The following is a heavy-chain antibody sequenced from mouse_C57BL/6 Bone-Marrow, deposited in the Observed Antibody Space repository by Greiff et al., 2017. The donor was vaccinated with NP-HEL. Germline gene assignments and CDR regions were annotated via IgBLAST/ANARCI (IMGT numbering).Heavy chain of an antibody. CDR2: IRSKSSNYAT. CDR3: VRGEAITTVVAHFDY. Sequence: EVQLVESGGGLVQPKGSLKLSCAASGFTFNTYAMHWVRQAPGKGLEWVARIRSKSSNYATYYADSVKDRFTISRDDSQSMLYLQMNNLKTEETAMYYCVRGEAITTVVAHFDYWSQGTTLTVSS. J-gene: IGHJ2*01. CDR1: GFTFNTYA. V-gene: IGHV10-3*01. D-gene: IGHD1-1*01.